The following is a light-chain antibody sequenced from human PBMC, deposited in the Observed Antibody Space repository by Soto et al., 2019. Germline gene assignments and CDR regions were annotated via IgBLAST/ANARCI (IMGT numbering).Light chain of an antibody. CDR1: SSDVGAFNY. CDR2: DVS. CDR3: AAWDDSLNGRWV. V-gene: IGLV2-14*03. Sequence: QSVLTQPASVSGSPGQAITISCSGTSSDVGAFNYVSWYQQHPGKAPKLMIYDVSNRPSGVSNRFSGSKSGTSASLAISGLQSEDEADYYCAAWDDSLNGRWVFGGGTKLTVL. J-gene: IGLJ3*02.